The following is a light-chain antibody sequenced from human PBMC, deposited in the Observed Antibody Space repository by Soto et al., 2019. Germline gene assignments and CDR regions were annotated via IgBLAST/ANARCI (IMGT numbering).Light chain of an antibody. Sequence: QSVLTQPPSASGTPGQRVTISCSGSSSNIGSSSVNWYQQLPGTAPKLLIYSNNQRPSGVPDRFSGSKSGTSASLAISGLQSEDEADYYCAAWDGSLKAVFGGGTQLTVL. V-gene: IGLV1-44*01. CDR2: SNN. CDR3: AAWDGSLKAV. CDR1: SSNIGSSS. J-gene: IGLJ2*01.